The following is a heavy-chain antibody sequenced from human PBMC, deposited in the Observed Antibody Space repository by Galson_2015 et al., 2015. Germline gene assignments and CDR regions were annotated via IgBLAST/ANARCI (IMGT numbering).Heavy chain of an antibody. V-gene: IGHV1-69*13. D-gene: IGHD2-15*01. Sequence: SVKVSCKASGGTFSSYAISWVRQAPGQGLEWMGGIIPIFGTANYAQKFQGRVTITADESTSTAYMELSSLRSGDTAVYYCATSREVAGKNWFDPWGQGTLVTVSS. CDR3: ATSREVAGKNWFDP. CDR2: IIPIFGTA. J-gene: IGHJ5*02. CDR1: GGTFSSYA.